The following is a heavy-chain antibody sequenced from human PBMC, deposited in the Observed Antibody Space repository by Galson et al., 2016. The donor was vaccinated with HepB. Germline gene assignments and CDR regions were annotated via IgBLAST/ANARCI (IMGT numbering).Heavy chain of an antibody. D-gene: IGHD3/OR15-3a*01. CDR3: AGLRTGTIY. CDR1: GFTFRSYG. Sequence: SLRLSCAASGFTFRSYGMHWVRQAPGRGLYWVAFIWYDGSKTYYADSVRGRFTISRDNSKNTVFLQMNSMRAEDTAVYYCAGLRTGTIYWGQGALVTVSS. J-gene: IGHJ4*02. CDR2: IWYDGSKT. V-gene: IGHV3-33*01.